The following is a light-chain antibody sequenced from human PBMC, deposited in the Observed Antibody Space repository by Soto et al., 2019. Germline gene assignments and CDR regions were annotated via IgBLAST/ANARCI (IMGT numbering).Light chain of an antibody. CDR2: GAS. J-gene: IGKJ2*01. Sequence: DIVLTQSPGTLSLSPGERATLSCRASQSVSSSSLAWYQQKPGQAPRLLIYGASSRATGIPDRFSGSGSGIDFTFTISRLEPEDFAVYYCQQYGSSPPMYTFGQGTKLEIK. CDR3: QQYGSSPPMYT. V-gene: IGKV3-20*01. CDR1: QSVSSSS.